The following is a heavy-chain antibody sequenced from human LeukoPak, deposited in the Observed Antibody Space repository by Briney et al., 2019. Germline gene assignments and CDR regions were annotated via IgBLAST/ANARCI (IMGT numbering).Heavy chain of an antibody. CDR1: GYSISSGYY. J-gene: IGHJ4*02. Sequence: PSETRSLTCAFSGYSISSGYYWGWIRQPPGKGRGWIGSIYHSGSTYYNPSLKSRVTISVDTSKNQFSLKLSSVTAADTAVYYCARAGVTPTYFDYWGQGTLVTVSS. D-gene: IGHD2-21*02. CDR3: ARAGVTPTYFDY. V-gene: IGHV4-38-2*01. CDR2: IYHSGST.